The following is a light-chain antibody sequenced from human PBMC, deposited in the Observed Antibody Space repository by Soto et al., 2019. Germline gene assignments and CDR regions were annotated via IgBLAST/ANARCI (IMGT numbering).Light chain of an antibody. CDR1: QSVSRN. J-gene: IGKJ3*01. CDR3: QQRSNGLS. V-gene: IGKV3-11*01. Sequence: EIVLTQSPAILSLSPGERATFSRRASQSVSRNLDWYQHKPGQTPRLLIYDASNRATGIPVRFSGSGSGTDSTLTISSLEPEDFAVYYCQQRSNGLSFGPGTKVDIK. CDR2: DAS.